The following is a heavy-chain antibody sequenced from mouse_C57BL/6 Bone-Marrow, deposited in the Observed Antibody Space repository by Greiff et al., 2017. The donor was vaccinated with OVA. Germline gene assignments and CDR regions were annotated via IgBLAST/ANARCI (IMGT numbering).Heavy chain of an antibody. CDR1: GFSLTSYG. Sequence: VQLQQSGPGLVQPSQSLSITCKVSGFSLTSYGVHWVRQSPGKGLEWLGVIWRGGSTDYNAAFMSRLSITKDNSKGQVLFKRNSLQADDTAIYNCAREGERYGDPFAYWGQGTLVTVSA. J-gene: IGHJ3*01. CDR3: AREGERYGDPFAY. V-gene: IGHV2-5*01. D-gene: IGHD2-13*01. CDR2: IWRGGST.